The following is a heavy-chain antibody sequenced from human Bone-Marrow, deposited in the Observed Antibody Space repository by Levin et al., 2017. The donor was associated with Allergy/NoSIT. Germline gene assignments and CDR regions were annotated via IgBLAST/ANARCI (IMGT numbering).Heavy chain of an antibody. J-gene: IGHJ4*02. Sequence: PGGSLRLSCTVSGGSISSSSYYWGWIRQPPGKGLEWIGSIYYSGSTYYNPSLKSRVTISVDTSKNQFSLKLSSVTAADTAVYDCARHSLILTGYDTFDYWGQGTLVTVSS. CDR1: GGSISSSSYY. V-gene: IGHV4-39*01. D-gene: IGHD3-9*01. CDR2: IYYSGST. CDR3: ARHSLILTGYDTFDY.